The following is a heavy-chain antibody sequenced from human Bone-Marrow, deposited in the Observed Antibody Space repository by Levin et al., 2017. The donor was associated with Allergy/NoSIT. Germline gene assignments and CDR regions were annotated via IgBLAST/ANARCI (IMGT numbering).Heavy chain of an antibody. V-gene: IGHV3-15*07. J-gene: IGHJ6*02. CDR2: FKGKTDGGTA. D-gene: IGHD2-8*01. CDR1: GFTLKNAW. CDR3: STVRYCTSGVCYARYYYYYGTDV. Sequence: LSLTCAASGFTLKNAWINWVRQAPGKGLEWVGRFKGKTDGGTADYAAPVKGRFTISRDDSKNMLYLQMNSLKTEDTAVYYCSTVRYCTSGVCYARYYYYYGTDVWGQGTTVTVSS.